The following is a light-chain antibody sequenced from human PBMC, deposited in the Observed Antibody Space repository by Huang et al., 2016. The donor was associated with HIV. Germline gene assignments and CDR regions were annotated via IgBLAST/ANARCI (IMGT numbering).Light chain of an antibody. V-gene: IGKV2-28*01. CDR2: MGS. J-gene: IGKJ3*01. Sequence: DIVMTQSPLSLAVTPGESASISCRSSQSLLHSNGYNYLDWYLQKPGQSPQLLIYMGSNRASGVPDRFSGSGTGTDCTLKISRGEAEDVGVYYCMEALQTPLTFGPGTKVDIK. CDR3: MEALQTPLT. CDR1: QSLLHSNGYNY.